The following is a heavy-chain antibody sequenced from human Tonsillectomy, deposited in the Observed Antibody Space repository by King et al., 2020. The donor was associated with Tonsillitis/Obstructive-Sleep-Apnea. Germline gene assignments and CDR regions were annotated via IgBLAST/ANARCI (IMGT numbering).Heavy chain of an antibody. CDR3: ATGDPYYLQLGDY. D-gene: IGHD3-10*01. J-gene: IGHJ4*02. Sequence: VQLVQSGGGLVQPGRSLRLSCAASGFTFDDYAMHWVRQAPGKGLEWVSGISWNSGSIGYADSVKGRLTISRDNAKNSLYLQMNSLRAEDTALYYCATGDPYYLQLGDYWGQGTLVTVSS. CDR1: GFTFDDYA. CDR2: ISWNSGSI. V-gene: IGHV3-9*01.